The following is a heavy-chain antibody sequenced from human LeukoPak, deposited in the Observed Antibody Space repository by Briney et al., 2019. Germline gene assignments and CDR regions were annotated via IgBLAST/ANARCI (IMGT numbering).Heavy chain of an antibody. CDR2: IRYDGSNK. CDR1: GFTFSSYG. V-gene: IGHV3-30*02. CDR3: ATDQWELLSGAFDI. J-gene: IGHJ3*02. D-gene: IGHD1-26*01. Sequence: GGSLRLSCAASGFTFSSYGMHWVRQAPGKGLEWVAFIRYDGSNKYYADSVKGRFTISRDNSKNTLYLQMNSLRAEDTAVYYCATDQWELLSGAFDIWGQGTMVTVSS.